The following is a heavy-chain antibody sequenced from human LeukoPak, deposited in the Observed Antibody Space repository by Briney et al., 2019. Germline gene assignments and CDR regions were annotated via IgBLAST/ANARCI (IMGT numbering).Heavy chain of an antibody. CDR3: ARVPSPSGSFDY. CDR2: INHSGST. J-gene: IGHJ4*02. D-gene: IGHD6-6*01. CDR1: GGSFSGYY. Sequence: PSETLSLTCAVYGGSFSGYYWSWIRQPPGKGLEWIGEINHSGSTNYNPSLKSRVTISVDTSKNQFSLKLSSVTAADTAVYYCARVPSPSGSFDYWGQGTLVTVSS. V-gene: IGHV4-34*01.